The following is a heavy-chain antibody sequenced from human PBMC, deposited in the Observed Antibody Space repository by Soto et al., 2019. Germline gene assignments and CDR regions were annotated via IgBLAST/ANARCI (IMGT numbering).Heavy chain of an antibody. J-gene: IGHJ4*02. CDR3: ARHFWTGTTWTDDPYYFDY. V-gene: IGHV5-51*01. CDR1: GYSFTSYW. CDR2: IYPGDSDT. D-gene: IGHD1-7*01. Sequence: PGESLKISCKGSGYSFTSYWIGWVRQIPWKGLEWMGIIYPGDSDTRYSPSFQGQVTISADKSISTAYLQWSSLKASDTAMYYCARHFWTGTTWTDDPYYFDYWGQGTLVTVSS.